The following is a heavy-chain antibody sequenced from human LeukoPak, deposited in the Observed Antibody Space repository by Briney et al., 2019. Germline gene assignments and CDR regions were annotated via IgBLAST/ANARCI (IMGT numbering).Heavy chain of an antibody. CDR3: ARDTYYCSSTICYPVLAFDI. D-gene: IGHD2-2*01. CDR1: GGSISSGNYY. J-gene: IGHJ3*02. CDR2: IYYSGST. Sequence: SETLSLTCTVSGGSISSGNYYWSWIRQHPGKGLEWIGYIYYSGSTYFNPSLKSRVTISVDTSKNQFSLKLSSVTAADTAAYYCARDTYYCSSTICYPVLAFDIWGQGTMVTVSS. V-gene: IGHV4-31*03.